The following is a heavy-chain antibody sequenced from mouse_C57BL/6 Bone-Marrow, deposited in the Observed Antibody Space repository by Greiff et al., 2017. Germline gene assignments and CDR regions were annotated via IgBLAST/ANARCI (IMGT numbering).Heavy chain of an antibody. CDR2: IYPRSGNT. J-gene: IGHJ1*03. D-gene: IGHD2-14*01. Sequence: SGAELARPGASVKLSCKASGYTFTSYGISWVKQRTGQGLEWIGEIYPRSGNTYYNEKFKGKATLTADKSSSTAYMELRSLTSEDSAVYFCARGGYDEDWYFDVWGTGTTVTVSS. CDR3: ARGGYDEDWYFDV. CDR1: GYTFTSYG. V-gene: IGHV1-81*01.